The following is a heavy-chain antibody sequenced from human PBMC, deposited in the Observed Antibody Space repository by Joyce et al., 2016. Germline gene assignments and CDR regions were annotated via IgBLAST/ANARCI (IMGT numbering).Heavy chain of an antibody. CDR2: INYSGNT. D-gene: IGHD2-15*01. CDR1: AISRGGHY. J-gene: IGHJ3*02. CDR3: AREVGPNDAFDI. V-gene: IGHV4-31*11. Sequence: QVQLQESGPGLVRPSQTLSLSCADSAISRGGHYWSWIRQHPGKGLEWIGYINYSGNTYYNPSLKSRVTIFIDTSNNQFSLRLTSVTAADTAVYYCAREVGPNDAFDIWGQGTMVTVSS.